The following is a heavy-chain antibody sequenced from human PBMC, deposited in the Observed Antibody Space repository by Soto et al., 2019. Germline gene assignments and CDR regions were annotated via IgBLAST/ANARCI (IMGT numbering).Heavy chain of an antibody. CDR3: AKVRRDFAWLSELKYFDY. V-gene: IGHV3-23*01. CDR1: GFTFDTNG. CDR2: ISAGGGTT. J-gene: IGHJ4*02. Sequence: EVQLLDSGGGLVQPGGSLRLSCAASGFTFDTNGMTWVRQVPGKGLEWVSAISAGGGTTYYADPVKGRFTISRDNSKNMLYVKMNRLRAEDTAIYYGAKVRRDFAWLSELKYFDYWVQGTPVKVSS. D-gene: IGHD3-9*01.